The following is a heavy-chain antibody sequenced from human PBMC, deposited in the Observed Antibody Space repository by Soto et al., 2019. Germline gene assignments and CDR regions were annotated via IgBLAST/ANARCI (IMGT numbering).Heavy chain of an antibody. D-gene: IGHD3-22*01. V-gene: IGHV3-48*03. Sequence: GSLGLSCAAPGFTFSSYEMNWVRQAPGKGLEWVSYISSSGSTIYYADSVKGRFTISRDNAKNSLYLQMNSLRAEDTAVYYCARAPIPNRYYYDSSGYYYWGQGTLVTVSS. J-gene: IGHJ4*02. CDR3: ARAPIPNRYYYDSSGYYY. CDR1: GFTFSSYE. CDR2: ISSSGSTI.